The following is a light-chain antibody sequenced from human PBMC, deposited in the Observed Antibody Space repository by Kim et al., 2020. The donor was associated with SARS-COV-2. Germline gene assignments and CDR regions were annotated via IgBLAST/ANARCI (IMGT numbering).Light chain of an antibody. Sequence: APGGTAGITCEGDNIGRRSVHWYQQKPGQAPLLVIFYDTDRPSGIPEQFSGSNSGNTATLTITGVEAGDEADYFCQVWDTSGDHPVFGGGTQLTVL. J-gene: IGLJ3*02. CDR2: YDT. V-gene: IGLV3-21*01. CDR1: NIGRRS. CDR3: QVWDTSGDHPV.